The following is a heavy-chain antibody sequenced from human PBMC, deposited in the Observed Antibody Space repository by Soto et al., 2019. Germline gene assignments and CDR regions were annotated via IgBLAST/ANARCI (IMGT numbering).Heavy chain of an antibody. V-gene: IGHV3-66*01. Sequence: GGSLRLSCAASGFTFSSYAMSWVRQAPGKGLEWVSVIYSGGSTYYADSVKGRFTISRDNSKNTLYLQMNSLRAKDTAVYYCARVEAAAGAYYYYYMDVWGKGTTVTVSS. CDR1: GFTFSSYA. CDR2: IYSGGST. D-gene: IGHD6-13*01. CDR3: ARVEAAAGAYYYYYMDV. J-gene: IGHJ6*03.